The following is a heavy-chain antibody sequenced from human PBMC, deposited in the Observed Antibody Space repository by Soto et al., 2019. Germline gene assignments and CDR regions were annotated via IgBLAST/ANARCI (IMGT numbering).Heavy chain of an antibody. Sequence: ASVKVSCKASGYTFTGYYMHWVRQAPGQGLEWMGWINPNSGGTNYAQKFQGRVTMTRDTSISTAYMELSRLRSDDTAVYYCARAGGLLWCGELFALDVWGQGTTVTVSS. CDR2: INPNSGGT. J-gene: IGHJ6*02. D-gene: IGHD3-10*01. CDR3: ARAGGLLWCGELFALDV. V-gene: IGHV1-2*02. CDR1: GYTFTGYY.